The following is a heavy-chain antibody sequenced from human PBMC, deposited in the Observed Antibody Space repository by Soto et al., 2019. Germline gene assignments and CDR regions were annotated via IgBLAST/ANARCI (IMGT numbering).Heavy chain of an antibody. V-gene: IGHV3-23*01. D-gene: IGHD2-8*01. CDR3: AKNGLDNSPSAIDS. Sequence: EVQLLESGGGLAQPGGSLRLSCAASGFSFRKNVLSWVRQAPGKALDWVSGITGSGRDTYYADSVKGRFTISRDNSKNMVFLQMNSLRAEDTALYYCAKNGLDNSPSAIDSWGPGTPGTVSS. J-gene: IGHJ4*02. CDR2: ITGSGRDT. CDR1: GFSFRKNV.